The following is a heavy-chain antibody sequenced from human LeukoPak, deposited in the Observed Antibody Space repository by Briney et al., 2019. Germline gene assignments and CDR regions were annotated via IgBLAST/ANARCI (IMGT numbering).Heavy chain of an antibody. J-gene: IGHJ4*02. CDR2: ISSSSSYI. D-gene: IGHD1-26*01. CDR1: GFTFSSYS. CDR3: ASHSGSYTGSFDY. Sequence: GGSLRLSCAASGFTFSSYSMNWVRQAPGKGLEWVSSISSSSSYIYYADSVKGRFTISRDNAKNSLYLQMNSLRAEDTAVYYCASHSGSYTGSFDYWGQGTLVTVSS. V-gene: IGHV3-21*01.